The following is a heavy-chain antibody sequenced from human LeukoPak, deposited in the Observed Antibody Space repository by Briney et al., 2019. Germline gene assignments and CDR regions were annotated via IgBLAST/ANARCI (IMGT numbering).Heavy chain of an antibody. V-gene: IGHV3-48*01. J-gene: IGHJ5*02. CDR3: ARGNEDSRYCISRSCHLRGNRFDP. CDR2: ISSRTTLI. D-gene: IGHD2-2*01. Sequence: GGSLRLSCAASGFNFSTYSLNWVRQAPGKGLEWVSYISSRTTLIYYADSVKGRFTISRDNAKNSLYLQMNNLRVDDTAVYYCARGNEDSRYCISRSCHLRGNRFDPWGQGTLVTVSS. CDR1: GFNFSTYS.